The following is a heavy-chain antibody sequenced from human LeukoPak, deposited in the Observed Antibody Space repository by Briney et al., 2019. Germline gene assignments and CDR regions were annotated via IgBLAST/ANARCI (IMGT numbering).Heavy chain of an antibody. J-gene: IGHJ3*02. CDR1: GGSISSSSYY. V-gene: IGHV4-39*07. CDR2: IYYSGST. D-gene: IGHD3-22*01. CDR3: ARSSAYGGAFDI. Sequence: SETLSLTCTVSGGSISSSSYYWGWIRQPPGKGLEWIGSIYYSGSTNYNPSLKSRVTISVDTSKNQFSLKLSSVTAADTAVYYCARSSAYGGAFDIWGQGTMVTVSS.